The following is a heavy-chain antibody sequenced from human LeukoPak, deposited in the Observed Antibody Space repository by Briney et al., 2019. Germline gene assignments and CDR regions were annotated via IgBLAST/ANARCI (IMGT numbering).Heavy chain of an antibody. CDR1: GFTFISHT. J-gene: IGHJ4*02. Sequence: RGSLRLSCAASGFTFISHTMNWVRQAPGKGLEWVSSLSGSGSYIYYADSVKGRFTISRDNAKNSLYLKMNSLRAEDTAVYFCARIDFGTGVSDYWGQGTLVTV. V-gene: IGHV3-21*01. D-gene: IGHD4-17*01. CDR3: ARIDFGTGVSDY. CDR2: LSGSGSYI.